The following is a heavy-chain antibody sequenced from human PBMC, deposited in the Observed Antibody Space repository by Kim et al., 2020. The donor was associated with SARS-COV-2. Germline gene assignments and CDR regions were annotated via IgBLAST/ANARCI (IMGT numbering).Heavy chain of an antibody. D-gene: IGHD3-16*01. CDR2: ISSSSSYI. CDR3: AREGIMITFGGVTFDY. V-gene: IGHV3-21*01. Sequence: GGSLRLSCAASGFTFSSYSMNWVRQAPGKGLEWVSSISSSSSYIYYADSVKGRFTISRDNAKNSLYLQMNSLRAEDTAVYYCAREGIMITFGGVTFDYWGQGTLVTVSS. CDR1: GFTFSSYS. J-gene: IGHJ4*02.